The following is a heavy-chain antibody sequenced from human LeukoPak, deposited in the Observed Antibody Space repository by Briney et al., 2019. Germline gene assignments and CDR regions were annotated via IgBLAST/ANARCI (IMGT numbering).Heavy chain of an antibody. Sequence: SVKVSCKASGGTFSSYAISWVRQAPGHGLEWMGGIIPIFGTANYAQKFQGRVTITADESTSTAYMELSSLRSEDTAVYYCARDFRSIVVVPAAHIFDYWGQGTLVTVSS. CDR2: IIPIFGTA. CDR1: GGTFSSYA. D-gene: IGHD2-2*01. J-gene: IGHJ4*02. V-gene: IGHV1-69*01. CDR3: ARDFRSIVVVPAAHIFDY.